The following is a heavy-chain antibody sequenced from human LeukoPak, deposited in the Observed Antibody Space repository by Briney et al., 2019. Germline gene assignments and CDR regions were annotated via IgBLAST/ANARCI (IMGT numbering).Heavy chain of an antibody. CDR2: INPSGGTT. CDR3: AREPRPVGATSFGYYFDY. J-gene: IGHJ4*02. Sequence: GASVKLSCEASGYTFTSYYIHWVRQAPGQGLEWMGIINPSGGTTVYAQNFQGRVIMTRDTSTSTVHMDLSSLRSEDAAVYYCAREPRPVGATSFGYYFDYWGQGTLVTVSS. V-gene: IGHV1-46*01. CDR1: GYTFTSYY. D-gene: IGHD1-26*01.